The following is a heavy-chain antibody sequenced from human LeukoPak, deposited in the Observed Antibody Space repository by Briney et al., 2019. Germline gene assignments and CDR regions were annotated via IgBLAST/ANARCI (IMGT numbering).Heavy chain of an antibody. Sequence: SETLSLTCTVSGGSISNYYWSWIRRPPGKGLEWIGYIYYSGSTNYNPSLKSRVTISVDTSKNQFSLNLNSVTAADTAVYYCARDGNVDAFDIWGQGTMVTVSS. J-gene: IGHJ3*02. V-gene: IGHV4-59*01. CDR1: GGSISNYY. CDR2: IYYSGST. CDR3: ARDGNVDAFDI. D-gene: IGHD1-1*01.